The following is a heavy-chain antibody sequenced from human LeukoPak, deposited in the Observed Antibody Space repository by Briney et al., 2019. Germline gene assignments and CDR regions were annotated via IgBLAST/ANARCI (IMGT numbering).Heavy chain of an antibody. CDR1: GGSISSYH. J-gene: IGHJ4*02. V-gene: IGHV4-4*07. CDR3: AREGYYYDSGGYYRVDY. D-gene: IGHD3-22*01. CDR2: IYSSGST. Sequence: SETLSLTCTVSGGSISSYHWSWIRQPAGKGLEWIGRIYSSGSTNYIPSLKSRVTMSVDTSKNQFSLILSSVTAADTAVYYCAREGYYYDSGGYYRVDYWGQGTLVTVS.